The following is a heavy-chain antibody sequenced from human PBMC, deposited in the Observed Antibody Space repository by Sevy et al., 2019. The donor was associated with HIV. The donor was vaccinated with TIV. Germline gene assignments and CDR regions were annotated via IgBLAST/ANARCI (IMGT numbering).Heavy chain of an antibody. J-gene: IGHJ4*01. CDR2: ISGSGSNT. Sequence: GGSLRHSCAASGFSFSPYAMTWVRQAPGKGLEWVSAISGSGSNTYNADSVKGRFTISRDNSKNTLYMQMNSLRAEYTGAYYCAKERPAYNYDSSDFFPSWGQGTLVTVSS. CDR1: GFSFSPYA. V-gene: IGHV3-23*01. CDR3: AKERPAYNYDSSDFFPS. D-gene: IGHD3-22*01.